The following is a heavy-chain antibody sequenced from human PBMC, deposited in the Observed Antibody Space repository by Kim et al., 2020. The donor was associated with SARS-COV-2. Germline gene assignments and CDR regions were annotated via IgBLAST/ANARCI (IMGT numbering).Heavy chain of an antibody. CDR1: GNSFTDYY. V-gene: IGHV1-2*02. CDR2: INPYTGGS. J-gene: IGHJ4*02. D-gene: IGHD6-13*01. Sequence: ASVKVSCKASGNSFTDYYIHWVRQAPGQGLEWMGWINPYTGGSNYAQKFQGRVTMTRDTSITTAYMELKRLRFDDTAVYYCARVREMRGSSPWLDYWGQGTLVTVSS. CDR3: ARVREMRGSSPWLDY.